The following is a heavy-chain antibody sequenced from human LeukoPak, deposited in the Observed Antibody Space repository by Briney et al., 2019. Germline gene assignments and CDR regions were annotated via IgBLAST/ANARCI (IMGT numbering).Heavy chain of an antibody. D-gene: IGHD2-8*01. CDR1: GYSFSIYE. V-gene: IGHV1-8*02. CDR2: MNPGSGST. Sequence: GASVTVSCTASGYSFSIYEINWVRQAPGQGLEWMGWMNPGSGSTGHLEKFGGRLTMSRNTAINTAYMELSSLRSDDTAIYYCARGRKWEFGDWTNIWFDPWGQGTLVAVSS. CDR3: ARGRKWEFGDWTNIWFDP. J-gene: IGHJ5*02.